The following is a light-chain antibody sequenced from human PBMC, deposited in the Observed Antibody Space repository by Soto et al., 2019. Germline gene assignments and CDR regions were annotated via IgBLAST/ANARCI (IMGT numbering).Light chain of an antibody. J-gene: IGKJ5*01. V-gene: IGKV1-39*01. CDR2: AAS. CDR1: QSSSSY. CDR3: QQANSSPIT. Sequence: DIQMPLSLVSLSASVGDRVTITCRARQSSSSYLNWYQQKPGKAPKLLFDAASRLQSGVPSRIRSSGAGTYFTPTISILQPEDFATYYCQQANSSPITFGQGTRLEIK.